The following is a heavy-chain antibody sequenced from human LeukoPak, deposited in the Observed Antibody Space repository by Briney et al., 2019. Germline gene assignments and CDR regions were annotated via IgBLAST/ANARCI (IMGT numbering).Heavy chain of an antibody. V-gene: IGHV4-4*07. CDR1: GGSFTTHY. CDR3: ARDIGLDYSSSSFASDI. D-gene: IGHD6-6*01. J-gene: IGHJ3*02. Sequence: SEALSLTCTVSGGSFTTHYWNWFRQPAGKGLEWIGRIYSGGSTNYKSSLKSRVIMSIDTSKRQLSLKLSSVTAADTAIYYCARDIGLDYSSSSFASDIWGPGTLVIVSS. CDR2: IYSGGST.